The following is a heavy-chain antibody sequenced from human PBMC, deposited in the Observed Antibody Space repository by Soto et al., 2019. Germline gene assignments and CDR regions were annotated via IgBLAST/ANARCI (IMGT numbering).Heavy chain of an antibody. D-gene: IGHD5-18*01. V-gene: IGHV4-59*01. CDR2: IYHSGTT. CDR3: ARAAMDTITYSEY. CDR1: GGSISGYY. Sequence: SETLSLTCTGSGGSISGYYGNWIRQPPGKGLEWIGCIYHSGTTNYNPSLKSRVTISVDTSKNQFSLKLSSVTAADTAMYYCARAAMDTITYSEYWGQGTPVTVSS. J-gene: IGHJ4*02.